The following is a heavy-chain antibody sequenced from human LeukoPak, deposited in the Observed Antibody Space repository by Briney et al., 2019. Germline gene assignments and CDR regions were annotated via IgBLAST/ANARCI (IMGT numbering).Heavy chain of an antibody. D-gene: IGHD2-21*02. CDR1: GYTFNVYY. CDR3: ARDPGVTNWFDP. CDR2: IRPNSGGT. V-gene: IGHV1-2*02. J-gene: IGHJ5*02. Sequence: ASVKVSCKASGYTFNVYYLHWVRQAPGQGLEWMGWIRPNSGGTNYAQKFQGRVTMTRDTSISTAYMELSSLRSDDTAVYYCARDPGVTNWFDPWGQGTLVTVSS.